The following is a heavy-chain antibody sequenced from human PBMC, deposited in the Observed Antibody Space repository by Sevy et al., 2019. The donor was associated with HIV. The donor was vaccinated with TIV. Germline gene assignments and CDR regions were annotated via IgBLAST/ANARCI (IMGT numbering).Heavy chain of an antibody. J-gene: IGHJ4*01. CDR2: IIAVFGTT. Sequence: ASVKVSCKASGGTFSSYAISWVRQAPGQGLEWMGGIIAVFGTTNYAQKFQGRVTVTADESRSTAYMELSSLRSEDTAVYYCARDKYYYVSGSFDYWGQGTQVTVSS. D-gene: IGHD3-10*01. V-gene: IGHV1-69*13. CDR1: GGTFSSYA. CDR3: ARDKYYYVSGSFDY.